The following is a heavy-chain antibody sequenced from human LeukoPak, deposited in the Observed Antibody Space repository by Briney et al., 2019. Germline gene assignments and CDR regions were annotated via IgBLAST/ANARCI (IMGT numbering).Heavy chain of an antibody. CDR3: AKMKGHPLPKYYMDV. J-gene: IGHJ6*01. D-gene: IGHD1-26*01. CDR2: ISGSGDNT. Sequence: GGSLRLSCAASGFTFSGFAMSWVRRTPGKGLERVSGISGSGDNTLYADSLKGRFTISRDNSKNTLYLEMNSLRAEDTAIYYCAKMKGHPLPKYYMDVWGQGTTVTVSS. V-gene: IGHV3-23*01. CDR1: GFTFSGFA.